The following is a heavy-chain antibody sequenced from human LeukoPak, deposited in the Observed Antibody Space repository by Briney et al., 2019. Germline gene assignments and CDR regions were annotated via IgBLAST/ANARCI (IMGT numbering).Heavy chain of an antibody. CDR1: GYTFTAYY. CDR3: ARDSSGFDP. CDR2: INPNSGAT. J-gene: IGHJ5*02. Sequence: ASVRVSCKASGYTFTAYYINWVRQAAGQGLEWMGWINPNSGATKYVQKFEGRVTLTRDTSISTVYMELSSLRSDDTAFYYCARDSSGFDPWGQGTLVTVSS. V-gene: IGHV1-2*02. D-gene: IGHD6-19*01.